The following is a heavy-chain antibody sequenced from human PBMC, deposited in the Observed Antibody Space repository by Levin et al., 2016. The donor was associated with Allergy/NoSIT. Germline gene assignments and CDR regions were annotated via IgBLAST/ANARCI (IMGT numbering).Heavy chain of an antibody. CDR1: GFTFSNYA. CDR2: ISYDGSNK. D-gene: IGHD5-18*01. Sequence: GGSLRLSCAASGFTFSNYAMHWVRQAPGKGLEWVAVISYDGSNKYYADSVKGRFTISRDNSKNTLYLQMNSLRAEDTAVYYCARSGRIQLWTPSYYYMDVWGKGTTVTVSS. CDR3: ARSGRIQLWTPSYYYMDV. V-gene: IGHV3-30*04. J-gene: IGHJ6*03.